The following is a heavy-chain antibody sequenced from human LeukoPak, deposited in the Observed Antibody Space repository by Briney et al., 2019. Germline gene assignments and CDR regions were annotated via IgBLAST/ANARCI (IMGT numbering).Heavy chain of an antibody. CDR1: GFTFSSYG. D-gene: IGHD3-10*01. CDR3: AKDISRNTMVRGDIDY. Sequence: GGSLRLSCAASGFTFSSYGRHWVREAPGKGLEWVAVISYDGSNKYYADSVKGRFTISRDNSKNTLYLQMNSLRAEDTAVYYCAKDISRNTMVRGDIDYWGQGTLVTVSS. V-gene: IGHV3-30*18. CDR2: ISYDGSNK. J-gene: IGHJ4*02.